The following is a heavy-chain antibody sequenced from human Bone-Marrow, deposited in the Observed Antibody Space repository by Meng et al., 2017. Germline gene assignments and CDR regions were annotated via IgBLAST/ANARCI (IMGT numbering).Heavy chain of an antibody. CDR2: IYSGGST. D-gene: IGHD5-18*01. J-gene: IGHJ3*02. V-gene: IGHV3-53*01. Sequence: GESLKISCAASGFTVSSNYMSWVRQAPGKGLEWVSVIYSGGSTYYADSVKGRFTISRDNSKNTLYLQMNSLRAEDTAVYYCAREQWRYSYGTGAFDIWGQGTMVTVSS. CDR3: AREQWRYSYGTGAFDI. CDR1: GFTVSSNY.